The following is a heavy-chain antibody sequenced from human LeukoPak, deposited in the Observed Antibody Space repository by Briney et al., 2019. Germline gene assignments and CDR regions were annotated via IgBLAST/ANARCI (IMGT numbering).Heavy chain of an antibody. Sequence: TGGSLRLSCAASGFTFSSYAMSWVRQAPGKGLEWVSAISGSGGSTYYADSVKGRFTISRDNSKNTLYPQMNSLRAEDTAVYYCAKDIARQDFWSGYYDGMDVWGQGTTVTVSS. J-gene: IGHJ6*02. CDR1: GFTFSSYA. CDR3: AKDIARQDFWSGYYDGMDV. CDR2: ISGSGGST. D-gene: IGHD3-3*01. V-gene: IGHV3-23*01.